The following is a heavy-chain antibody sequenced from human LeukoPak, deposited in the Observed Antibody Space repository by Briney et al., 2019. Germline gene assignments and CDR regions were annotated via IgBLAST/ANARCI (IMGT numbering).Heavy chain of an antibody. CDR3: ASSDCSSTSCQIDY. D-gene: IGHD2-2*01. J-gene: IGHJ4*02. V-gene: IGHV4-31*03. CDR2: IYYSGST. Sequence: SQTLSLTCTVSGGSISSGGYYWSWIRQHPGKGLEWIGYIYYSGSTNYNPSLKSRVTISVDTSKNQFSLKLSSVTAADTAVYYCASSDCSSTSCQIDYWGQGTLVTVSS. CDR1: GGSISSGGYY.